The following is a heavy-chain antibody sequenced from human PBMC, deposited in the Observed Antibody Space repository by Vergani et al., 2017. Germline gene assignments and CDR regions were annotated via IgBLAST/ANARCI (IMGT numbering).Heavy chain of an antibody. Sequence: EVQLVESGGGLVQPGGSLRLSCAASGFTFSSYWMHWVRQAPGKGLVWVSRINSDGSSTSYADSVKGRFTISRDNAKNTLYLQMNSLRAEDTAVYYCASGGNYGDYAGNWFDPWGQGTLVTVSS. CDR3: ASGGNYGDYAGNWFDP. J-gene: IGHJ5*02. V-gene: IGHV3-74*01. CDR1: GFTFSSYW. D-gene: IGHD4-17*01. CDR2: INSDGSST.